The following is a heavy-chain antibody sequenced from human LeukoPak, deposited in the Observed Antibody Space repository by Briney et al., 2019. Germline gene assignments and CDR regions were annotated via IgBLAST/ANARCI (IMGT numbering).Heavy chain of an antibody. CDR3: ARESLRFLEWLGDY. V-gene: IGHV4-38-2*02. CDR2: IYHSGST. CDR1: GYSISSGYY. Sequence: PSETLSLTCTVSGYSISSGYYWGWIRQPPGKGLEWIGSIYHSGSTYYNPSLKSRVTISVDTSKNQFSLKLSSVTAADTAVYYCARESLRFLEWLGDYWGQGTLVTVSS. J-gene: IGHJ4*02. D-gene: IGHD3-3*01.